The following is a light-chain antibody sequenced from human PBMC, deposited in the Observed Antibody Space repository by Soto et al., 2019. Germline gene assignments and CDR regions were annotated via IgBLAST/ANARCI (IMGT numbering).Light chain of an antibody. CDR2: GAS. J-gene: IGKJ5*01. Sequence: EIVLTHSPGTLSLSPGERATLSCRASQIVNNNYLAWYQPKPGKAPRLVIYGASSRATGIPDRLSASRSGADFTLTIRSLEPEDFAIYDCQQRSNWITFGQGTRLEIK. V-gene: IGKV3D-20*02. CDR1: QIVNNNY. CDR3: QQRSNWIT.